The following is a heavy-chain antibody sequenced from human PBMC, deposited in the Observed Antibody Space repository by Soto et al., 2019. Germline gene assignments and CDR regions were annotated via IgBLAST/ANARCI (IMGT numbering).Heavy chain of an antibody. CDR3: ARGRRTPYGLDV. CDR2: INPISGDT. D-gene: IGHD2-2*01. Sequence: QVQLVQSGAEVKKPGASVKVSCKASGYIFTDHYIHWVRQAPGPGLEWMGWINPISGDTDYAQKFQGIVIMTRNTSILTAYMALIRLKSDASGVYYCARGRRTPYGLDVWGQGTTVTVSS. CDR1: GYIFTDHY. V-gene: IGHV1-2*02. J-gene: IGHJ6*02.